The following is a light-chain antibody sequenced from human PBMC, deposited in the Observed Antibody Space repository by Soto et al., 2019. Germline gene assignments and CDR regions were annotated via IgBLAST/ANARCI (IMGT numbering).Light chain of an antibody. CDR3: QQRSSWPFT. CDR2: AAS. Sequence: EIVLTQFPDTLSLSPGERATLSCRASQSVSSSYLAWYQQKPGQAPRLLIYAASSRATGSPDRFSGGGSGTDFTLTISRLEPEDFAVYYCQQRSSWPFTFGPGTKVDIK. J-gene: IGKJ3*01. CDR1: QSVSSSY. V-gene: IGKV3D-20*02.